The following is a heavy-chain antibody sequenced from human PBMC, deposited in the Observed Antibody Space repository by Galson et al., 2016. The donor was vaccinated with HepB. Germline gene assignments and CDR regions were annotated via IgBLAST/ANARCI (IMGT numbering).Heavy chain of an antibody. CDR1: GFSISSSGVG. Sequence: PALVKPTQTLTLTCSVSGFSISSSGVGVGWIRQTPGKALEWLALIYWDDDERYSPPLKSRLTVTKDTSKNQVVLTMTNMETVDSATYYCAKIDTITNYAAGEWGLGILVIVSS. CDR2: IYWDDDE. J-gene: IGHJ4*02. V-gene: IGHV2-5*02. D-gene: IGHD2-8*01. CDR3: AKIDTITNYAAGE.